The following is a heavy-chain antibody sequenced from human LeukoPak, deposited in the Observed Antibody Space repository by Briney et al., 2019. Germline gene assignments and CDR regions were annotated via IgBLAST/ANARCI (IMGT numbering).Heavy chain of an antibody. D-gene: IGHD3-3*01. V-gene: IGHV4-38-2*01. CDR1: GYSISSGYY. Sequence: QASETLSLTCAVSGYSISSGYYWGWIRQPPGKGLEWIGSIYHSGSTYYNPSLKSRVTISVDTSKNQFSLKLSSVTAADTAVYYCARQLSSYDFCSGYYKSWGQGTLVTVSS. J-gene: IGHJ5*02. CDR3: ARQLSSYDFCSGYYKS. CDR2: IYHSGST.